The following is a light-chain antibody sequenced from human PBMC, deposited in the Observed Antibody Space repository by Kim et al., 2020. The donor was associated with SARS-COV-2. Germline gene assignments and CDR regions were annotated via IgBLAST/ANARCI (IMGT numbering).Light chain of an antibody. Sequence: DIQMTQSPSSLFASVGDTVSITCRTSQSINNNLCWYQQRPGKAPKLLIYAASSLLRGVPSRFGGSGYGTDFTLTISRLQPEDFAIYYCQQNHISPLTFGGGTKLEI. CDR2: AAS. V-gene: IGKV1-39*01. J-gene: IGKJ4*01. CDR3: QQNHISPLT. CDR1: QSINNN.